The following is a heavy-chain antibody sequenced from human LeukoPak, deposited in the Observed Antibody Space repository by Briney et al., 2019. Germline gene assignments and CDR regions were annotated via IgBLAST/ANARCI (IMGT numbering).Heavy chain of an antibody. CDR2: ISSSGRTI. J-gene: IGHJ4*02. CDR1: GFSSYE. CDR3: ARETYGDHTFDY. Sequence: GGSLRLSCAVSGFSSYEMNWVRQAPGKGLEWVSYISSSGRTIYYADSVKGRFTISRDSAKNSLYLQMNSLRVEDTAVYYCARETYGDHTFDYWGQGTLVTVSS. D-gene: IGHD4-17*01. V-gene: IGHV3-48*03.